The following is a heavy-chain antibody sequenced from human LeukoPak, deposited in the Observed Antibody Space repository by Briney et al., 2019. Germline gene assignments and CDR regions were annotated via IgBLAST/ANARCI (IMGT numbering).Heavy chain of an antibody. Sequence: WASVKVSCKASGYTFTSFYMHWVRQAPGQGLEWMGIINPSGGRTTYAQKFQGRVNMTRDTSTSTVYMELSSLRSEDTAVYYCARGQGSSGWYPVHDYWGQGTLVTVSS. J-gene: IGHJ4*02. CDR1: GYTFTSFY. CDR2: INPSGGRT. D-gene: IGHD6-19*01. V-gene: IGHV1-46*01. CDR3: ARGQGSSGWYPVHDY.